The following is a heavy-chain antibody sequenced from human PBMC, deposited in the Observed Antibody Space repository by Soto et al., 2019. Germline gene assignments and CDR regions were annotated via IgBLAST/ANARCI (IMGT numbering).Heavy chain of an antibody. V-gene: IGHV1-69*12. CDR1: ARTFSTYA. Sequence: QVQLVQSGAEVKKPGSSVKVSCKASARTFSTYAMAWVRQAHGQGIEWMGGILPVFGTADYAQKFQGRVTITADVSTNTVYLELRSLRSEDTAVYYCARGHECGSNTDAFDIWGLGTMVTVSS. CDR2: ILPVFGTA. CDR3: ARGHECGSNTDAFDI. D-gene: IGHD2-2*01. J-gene: IGHJ3*02.